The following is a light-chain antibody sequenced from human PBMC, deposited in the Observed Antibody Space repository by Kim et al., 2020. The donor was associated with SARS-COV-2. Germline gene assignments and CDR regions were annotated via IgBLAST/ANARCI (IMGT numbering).Light chain of an antibody. V-gene: IGKV1-27*01. Sequence: DIQLTQSPSSLSASIGDRVTITCRASQDIANSLAWYQQKPGKVPQVLIYAASTLQSGVPSRFSGSGSGTEFTLTIGSLQAADVATYYCQKYNSAPWTFGPGTNVEIK. CDR3: QKYNSAPWT. J-gene: IGKJ1*01. CDR1: QDIANS. CDR2: AAS.